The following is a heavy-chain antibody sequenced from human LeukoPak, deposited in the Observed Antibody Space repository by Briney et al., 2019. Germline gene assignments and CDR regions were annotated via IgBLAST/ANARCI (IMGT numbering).Heavy chain of an antibody. Sequence: PGGSLRLSCAASGFTFSSYAMSWVRQAPGKGLEWVSGISDSGGSTYYADSVKGRLTISRDNSKNTLYLQMNSLRAEDTALYYCARGQPPSYYDMDVWGQGTTVTVSS. D-gene: IGHD6-13*01. CDR2: ISDSGGST. CDR3: ARGQPPSYYDMDV. J-gene: IGHJ6*02. V-gene: IGHV3-23*01. CDR1: GFTFSSYA.